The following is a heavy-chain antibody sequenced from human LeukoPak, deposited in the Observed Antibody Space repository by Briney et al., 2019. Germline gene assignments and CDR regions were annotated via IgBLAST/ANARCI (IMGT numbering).Heavy chain of an antibody. J-gene: IGHJ3*02. CDR1: GYSFTSYW. CDR3: AKVWGGDSSGYYYAFDI. D-gene: IGHD3-22*01. Sequence: GESLKISCKGSGYSFTSYWIGWVRQMPGKGLEWMGNIYPGDSDTRYSPSFQGQVTISADKSISTAYLQWSSLKASDTAMYYCAKVWGGDSSGYYYAFDIWGQGTMVTVSS. CDR2: IYPGDSDT. V-gene: IGHV5-51*01.